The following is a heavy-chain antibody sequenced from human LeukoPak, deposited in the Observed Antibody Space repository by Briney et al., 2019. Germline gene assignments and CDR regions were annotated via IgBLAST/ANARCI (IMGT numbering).Heavy chain of an antibody. CDR1: GFTFSSYG. Sequence: GRSLRLSCAASGFTFSSYGMHWVRQAPGKGLEWVAFIRYDGSNKYYADSVKGRFTISRDNSKNTLSLQMSRLRAEDTAVYYCARDTSRDTVTPTHFDYWGQGTRVTVSS. J-gene: IGHJ4*02. V-gene: IGHV3-30*02. CDR2: IRYDGSNK. CDR3: ARDTSRDTVTPTHFDY. D-gene: IGHD4-11*01.